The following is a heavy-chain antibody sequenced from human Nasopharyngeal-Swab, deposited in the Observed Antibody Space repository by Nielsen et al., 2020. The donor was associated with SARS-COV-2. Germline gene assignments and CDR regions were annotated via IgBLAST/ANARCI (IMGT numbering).Heavy chain of an antibody. D-gene: IGHD1-26*01. CDR3: ARDRVGAHYYYYGMDV. V-gene: IGHV3-21*01. CDR2: ISSSSSYI. J-gene: IGHJ6*02. CDR1: GFTFSSYS. Sequence: GESLKISCAASGFTFSSYSMNWVRQAPGKGLEWVSSISSSSSYIHYADSVKGRFTISRDNAKNSLYLQMNSLRAEDTAVYYCARDRVGAHYYYYGMDVWGQGTTVTVSS.